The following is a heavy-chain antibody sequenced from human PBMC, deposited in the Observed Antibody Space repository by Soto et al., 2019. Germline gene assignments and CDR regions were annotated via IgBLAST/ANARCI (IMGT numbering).Heavy chain of an antibody. V-gene: IGHV1-3*01. J-gene: IGHJ4*02. CDR3: ARAVAVPADCDY. Sequence: ASVKVSCKASGYTFTGYAMHWVRQAPGQRLEWMGWINAGNGNTKYSRKFQGRVTITRVTSASAAYMELSSLSSEDTAVYYCARAVAVPADCDYWGQGTLVTVSS. D-gene: IGHD6-19*01. CDR1: GYTFTGYA. CDR2: INAGNGNT.